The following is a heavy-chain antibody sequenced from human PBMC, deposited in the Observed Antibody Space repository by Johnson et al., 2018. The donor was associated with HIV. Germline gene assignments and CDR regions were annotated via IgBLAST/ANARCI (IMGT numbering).Heavy chain of an antibody. CDR2: IYSGGST. CDR3: AREGSTVVTSAFDI. D-gene: IGHD4-23*01. V-gene: IGHV3-66*01. CDR1: GFTFRDYY. J-gene: IGHJ3*02. Sequence: VQLVESGGGLVQPGGSLRLSCAASGFTFRDYYMSWIRQAPGKGLEWVSVIYSGGSTYYADSVKGRFTISRDNSKNTLYLQMNSLRAEDTAVYYCAREGSTVVTSAFDIWGQGTMVTVSS.